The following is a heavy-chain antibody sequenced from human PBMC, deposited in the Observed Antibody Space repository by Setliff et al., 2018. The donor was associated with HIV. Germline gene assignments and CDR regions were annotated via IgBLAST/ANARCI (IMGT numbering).Heavy chain of an antibody. Sequence: GASVKVACKTSGDAFNSNAISWVRQAPGQGLEWMGGILGILGTTYYAQKFQGRVTITTDESTRTSYMELSSLRSEDTAVYYCARDRSYYPNYFDYWGQGTLVTVSS. CDR2: ILGILGTT. J-gene: IGHJ4*02. CDR3: ARDRSYYPNYFDY. V-gene: IGHV1-69*05. D-gene: IGHD1-26*01. CDR1: GDAFNSNA.